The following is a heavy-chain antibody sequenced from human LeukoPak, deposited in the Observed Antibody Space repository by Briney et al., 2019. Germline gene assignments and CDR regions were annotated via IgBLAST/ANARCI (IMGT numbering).Heavy chain of an antibody. D-gene: IGHD2-21*01. CDR3: ARVTFPDAFDI. J-gene: IGHJ3*02. CDR2: IGTAGDT. CDR1: GFTFSSYD. V-gene: IGHV3-13*01. Sequence: GGSLRLSCAASGFTFSSYDMHWVRQATGKGLEWVSAIGTAGDTYYPGSVKGRFTISREDAKNSLYLQMNSLRAEDTAAYYCARVTFPDAFDIWGQGTMVTVSS.